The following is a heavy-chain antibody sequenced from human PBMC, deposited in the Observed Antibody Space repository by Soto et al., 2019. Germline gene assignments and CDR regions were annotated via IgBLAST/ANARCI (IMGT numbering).Heavy chain of an antibody. CDR1: VYSFTSYW. D-gene: IGHD6-13*01. V-gene: IGHV5-51*01. CDR3: ARLIPLSPLHPAAAGTGGFDY. CDR2: IYPGDSDT. Sequence: PGEALKISCKGSVYSFTSYWSGWVRQMPGKGLEWMGIIYPGDSDTRYSPSFQGQVTISADKSISTAYLQWSSLKASDTAMYYCARLIPLSPLHPAAAGTGGFDYWGQGTLVTVSS. J-gene: IGHJ4*02.